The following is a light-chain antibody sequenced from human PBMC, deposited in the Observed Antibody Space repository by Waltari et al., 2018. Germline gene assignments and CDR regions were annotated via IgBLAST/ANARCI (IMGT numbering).Light chain of an antibody. CDR1: SSDVGGYNY. CDR2: DVS. Sequence: QSALTPPASAAGSPGQSSTISRTGTSSDVGGYNYVSWYQQHPVRAPTLMMYDVSNKPSGVSYHFSASKTGDKASLTISGVQAEDDADDYCSSYITSSTIEVFGGGTSLTVL. CDR3: SSYITSSTIEV. J-gene: IGLJ2*01. V-gene: IGLV2-14*03.